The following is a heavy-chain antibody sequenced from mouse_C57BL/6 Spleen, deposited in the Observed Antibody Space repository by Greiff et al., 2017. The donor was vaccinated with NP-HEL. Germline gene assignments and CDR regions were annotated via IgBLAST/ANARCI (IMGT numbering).Heavy chain of an antibody. D-gene: IGHD2-5*01. V-gene: IGHV1-52*01. CDR3: ARDYSNYVYYAMDY. J-gene: IGHJ4*01. Sequence: QVHVKQPGAELVRPGSSVKLSCKASGYTFTSYWMHWVKQRPIQGLEWIGNIDPSDSETHYNQKFKDKATLTVDKSSSTAYMQLSSLTSEDSAVYYCARDYSNYVYYAMDYWGQGTSVTVSS. CDR1: GYTFTSYW. CDR2: IDPSDSET.